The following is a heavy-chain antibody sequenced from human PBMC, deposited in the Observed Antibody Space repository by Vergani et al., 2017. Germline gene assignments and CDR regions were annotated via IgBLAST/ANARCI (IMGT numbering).Heavy chain of an antibody. Sequence: QVQLVQSGAEVKKPGSSVKVSCKASVGTFRSYAISWVRQAPGQGLEWMGRIIPIFGTANYAQKFQGRVTITADESTSTAYMELSSLRSENTAVYYCARDQVVVATRIYYFDYWGQGTLVTVSS. CDR1: VGTFRSYA. J-gene: IGHJ4*02. V-gene: IGHV1-69*13. CDR3: ARDQVVVATRIYYFDY. D-gene: IGHD2-15*01. CDR2: IIPIFGTA.